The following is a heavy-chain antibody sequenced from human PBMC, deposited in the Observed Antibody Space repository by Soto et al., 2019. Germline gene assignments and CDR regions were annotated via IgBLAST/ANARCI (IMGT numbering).Heavy chain of an antibody. CDR3: ARGQLVWYGDLTPYHRDMDV. D-gene: IGHD3-10*01. CDR1: GGSFDDFY. V-gene: IGHV4-34*02. CDR2: ISPDGGT. J-gene: IGHJ6*02. Sequence: QVQLQQWGAGLLRPSETLSLTCAFYGGSFDDFYWSWVRQSPGKGRVWVGEISPDGGTNYSPSLARRVSISVDTSKNQFTLHLRSVTAADTGLYYCARGQLVWYGDLTPYHRDMDVWGQGTTVTVSS.